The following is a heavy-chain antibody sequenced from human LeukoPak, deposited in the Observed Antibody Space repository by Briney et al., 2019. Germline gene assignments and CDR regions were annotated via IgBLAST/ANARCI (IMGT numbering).Heavy chain of an antibody. J-gene: IGHJ6*04. Sequence: GGSLRLSCAASGFTFSSYAMHWVRQAPGKGLEWVAVISYDGSNKYYADYVKGRFTISRDNSKNTLYLQMNSLRAEDTAVYYGARGSVTTFYYYGMDLWGKGTTVTVSS. D-gene: IGHD4-11*01. CDR3: ARGSVTTFYYYGMDL. CDR1: GFTFSSYA. CDR2: ISYDGSNK. V-gene: IGHV3-30*04.